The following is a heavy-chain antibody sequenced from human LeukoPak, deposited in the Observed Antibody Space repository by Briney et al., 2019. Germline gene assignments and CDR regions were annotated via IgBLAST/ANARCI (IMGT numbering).Heavy chain of an antibody. CDR3: AKDSAETITMVRGVTFDY. V-gene: IGHV3-23*01. J-gene: IGHJ4*02. CDR2: ISGSGGSA. CDR1: GFTFSSYA. D-gene: IGHD3-10*01. Sequence: GGSLRLSCAASGFTFSSYAMSWVRQAPGKGLEWVSAISGSGGSAYYADSVKGRFTISRDNSKNTLYLQMNSLRAEDTAVYYCAKDSAETITMVRGVTFDYWGQGTLVTVSS.